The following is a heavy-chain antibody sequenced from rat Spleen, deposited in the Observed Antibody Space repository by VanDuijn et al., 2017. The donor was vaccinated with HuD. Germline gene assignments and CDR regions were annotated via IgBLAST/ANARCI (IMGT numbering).Heavy chain of an antibody. CDR2: VGSDGAT. Sequence: QVQLKESGPGLVQPSQTLSLTCTVSGFTLSRYHVHWVRQPPGKGLEWMGVVGSDGATSYNAGLKSRLSISRDTSKSQVFLTMSSLQTEDTATYYCARAGSAAISLGNWFAYWGQGSLVTVSS. D-gene: IGHD1-2*01. CDR1: GFTLSRYH. J-gene: IGHJ3*01. V-gene: IGHV2-32*01. CDR3: ARAGSAAISLGNWFAY.